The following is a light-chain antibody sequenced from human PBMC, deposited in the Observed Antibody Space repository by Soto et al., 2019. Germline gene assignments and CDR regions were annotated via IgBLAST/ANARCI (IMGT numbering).Light chain of an antibody. J-gene: IGKJ2*03. CDR3: MQASHFPYS. CDR2: KVS. Sequence: IVMTQTPLSSHVTLGQPASISCRSSQSLVLSDGNTFLTWLHQKPGQAPRLLIYKVSKSFSGVTDRFSGSGVGTEFTLRFSRVEAEDVCLYFCMQASHFPYSFGQGTRLEIK. V-gene: IGKV2-24*01. CDR1: QSLVLSDGNTF.